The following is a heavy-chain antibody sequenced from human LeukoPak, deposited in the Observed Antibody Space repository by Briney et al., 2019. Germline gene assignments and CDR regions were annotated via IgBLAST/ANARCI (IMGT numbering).Heavy chain of an antibody. CDR3: ARVWRNSYSSMWFDP. J-gene: IGHJ5*02. CDR2: IYYSGST. CDR1: GGSISSYY. V-gene: IGHV4-59*01. Sequence: SETLSLTCTVSGGSISSYYWSWIRQPPGKGPEWIGYIYYSGSTNYNPSLKSRVTISVDTSKNQFSLKLSSVTAADTAVYYCARVWRNSYSSMWFDPWGQGTLVTVSS. D-gene: IGHD6-13*01.